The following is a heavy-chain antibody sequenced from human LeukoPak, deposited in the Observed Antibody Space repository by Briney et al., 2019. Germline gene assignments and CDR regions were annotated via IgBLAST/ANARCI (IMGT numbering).Heavy chain of an antibody. CDR3: ARDEILRYFDWLPFDY. J-gene: IGHJ4*02. CDR2: ISSSSSYI. Sequence: GSLRLSCAASGFTFNSYSMNWVRQAPGKGLEWVSSISSSSSYIYYADSVKGRFTISRDNAKNSLYLQMNSLRAEDTAVYYCARDEILRYFDWLPFDYWGQGTLVTVSS. D-gene: IGHD3-9*01. CDR1: GFTFNSYS. V-gene: IGHV3-21*01.